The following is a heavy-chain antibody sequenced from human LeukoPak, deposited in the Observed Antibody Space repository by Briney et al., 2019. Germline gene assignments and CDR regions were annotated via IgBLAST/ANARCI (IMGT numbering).Heavy chain of an antibody. CDR3: ARDLEYSSRTFDY. J-gene: IGHJ4*02. Sequence: ASVKVSCKASGGTFSSYAISWVRQAPGQGLEWMGGIIPIFGTANYAQKFQGRVTITADESTSTAYMELSSLRSEDTAVYYCARDLEYSSRTFDYWGQGTLVTVSS. CDR1: GGTFSSYA. V-gene: IGHV1-69*13. D-gene: IGHD6-6*01. CDR2: IIPIFGTA.